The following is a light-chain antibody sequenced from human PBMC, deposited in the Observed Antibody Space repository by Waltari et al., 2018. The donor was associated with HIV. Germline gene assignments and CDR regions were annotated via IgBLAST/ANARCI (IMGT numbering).Light chain of an antibody. J-gene: IGLJ1*01. CDR2: EVT. Sequence: QSALTQPASVSGSPGQSITISCTGPRSYVGGYNYVSSYQQHPGKVPKLLIYEVTNRPSGVSNRFSASKSGNKASLTISGLQADDEADYYCSSATSRKLYVFGTGTRVTVL. V-gene: IGLV2-14*01. CDR1: RSYVGGYNY. CDR3: SSATSRKLYV.